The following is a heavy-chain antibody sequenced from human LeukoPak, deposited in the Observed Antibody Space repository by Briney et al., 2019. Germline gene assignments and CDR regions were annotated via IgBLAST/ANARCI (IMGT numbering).Heavy chain of an antibody. CDR2: IIPIFGIA. CDR3: ARPYYYDSSGYYYFDY. V-gene: IGHV1-69*04. J-gene: IGHJ4*02. Sequence: GASVKVSCKASGGTFSSYAISWVRQAPGQGLEWMGRIIPIFGIANYAQKFQGRVTITADKSTSTAYMELSSLRSEDTAVHYCARPYYYDSSGYYYFDYWGQGTLVTVSS. D-gene: IGHD3-22*01. CDR1: GGTFSSYA.